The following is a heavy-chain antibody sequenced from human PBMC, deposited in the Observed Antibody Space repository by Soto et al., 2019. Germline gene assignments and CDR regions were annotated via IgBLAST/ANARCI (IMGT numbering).Heavy chain of an antibody. CDR1: GYTFTSHG. V-gene: IGHV1-18*01. J-gene: IGHJ6*03. CDR2: ISPYNGDT. CDR3: ARMVRGSTVGYYYYMDV. Sequence: ASVKVSCKTSGYTFTSHGISWVRQAPGQGLEWMGWISPYNGDTNYAQKLQGRVSVTTDPSTRTAYMEVRSLRSEDTAVYYCARMVRGSTVGYYYYMDVWGKGTTVTVSS. D-gene: IGHD3-10*01.